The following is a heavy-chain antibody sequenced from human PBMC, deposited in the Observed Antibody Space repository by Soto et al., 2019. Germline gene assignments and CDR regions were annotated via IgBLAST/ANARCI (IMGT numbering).Heavy chain of an antibody. CDR3: AREAFATGWFDP. D-gene: IGHD3-10*01. CDR2: ISFYKGNT. CDR1: GYTFSNYA. J-gene: IGHJ5*02. V-gene: IGHV1-18*01. Sequence: ASVKVSCKASGYTFSNYAINWVRQAPGQGLEWMGWISFYKGNTNYAQKFQGRVTMTTDTSTSTAYMKLRSLTSDDTAVYYCAREAFATGWFDPWGQGTLVTVSS.